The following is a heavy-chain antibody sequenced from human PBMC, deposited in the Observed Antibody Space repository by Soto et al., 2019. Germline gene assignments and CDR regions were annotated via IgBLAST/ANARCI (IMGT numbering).Heavy chain of an antibody. V-gene: IGHV4-34*01. CDR3: ARATIDSSYGMDV. J-gene: IGHJ6*02. D-gene: IGHD6-13*01. CDR1: GGSFSGYY. Sequence: ETLSLTCAVYGGSFSGYYWSWIRQPPGKGLEWIGEINHSGSTNYNPSLKSRVTMSVDTSKNQFSLKLSSVTAVDTAVYYCARATIDSSYGMDVWGQGTTVTVSS. CDR2: INHSGST.